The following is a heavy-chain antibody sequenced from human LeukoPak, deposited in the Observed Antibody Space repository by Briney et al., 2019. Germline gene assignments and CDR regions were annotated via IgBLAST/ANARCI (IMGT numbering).Heavy chain of an antibody. V-gene: IGHV7-4-1*02. D-gene: IGHD3-10*01. CDR2: VNTNTGNP. CDR3: ARSGGSGSYYARNYYYYMDV. J-gene: IGHJ6*03. Sequence: GASVKVSCKASGYTFTNHAMNWVRQAPGQGLEWMGWVNTNTGNPTYAQGFTGRFVFSLDTSVSTAYPQISSLKAEDTAVYYCARSGGSGSYYARNYYYYMDVWGKGTTVTVSS. CDR1: GYTFTNHA.